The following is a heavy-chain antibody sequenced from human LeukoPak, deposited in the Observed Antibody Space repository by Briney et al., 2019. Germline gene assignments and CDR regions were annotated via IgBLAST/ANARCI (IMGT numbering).Heavy chain of an antibody. CDR3: ARGGYFDY. V-gene: IGHV4-34*01. CDR2: INHSGST. J-gene: IGHJ4*02. Sequence: KTSETLSLTCAVYGGSFSGYHWSWIRQPPGKGLEWIGEINHSGSTNYNPSLKSRVTISVDTSKNQFSLKLSSVTAADTAVYYCARGGYFDYWGQGTLVTVSS. CDR1: GGSFSGYH.